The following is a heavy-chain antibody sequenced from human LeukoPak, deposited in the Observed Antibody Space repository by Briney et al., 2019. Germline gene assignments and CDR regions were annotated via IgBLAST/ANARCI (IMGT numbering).Heavy chain of an antibody. Sequence: PGGSLRLSCAASGFTFSSYWMSWVRQAPGKGLEWVANIKQDGSEKYYVDSVKGRFTISRDNAKNSLYLQMNSLRAEDTAVYYCARGERRRVRGVDTPLRDAFDIWGQGTMVTVSS. CDR3: ARGERRRVRGVDTPLRDAFDI. J-gene: IGHJ3*02. CDR1: GFTFSSYW. CDR2: IKQDGSEK. D-gene: IGHD3-10*01. V-gene: IGHV3-7*01.